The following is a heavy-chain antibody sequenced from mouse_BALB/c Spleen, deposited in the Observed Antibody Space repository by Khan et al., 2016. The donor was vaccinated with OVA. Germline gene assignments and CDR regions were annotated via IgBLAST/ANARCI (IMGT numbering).Heavy chain of an antibody. J-gene: IGHJ1*01. D-gene: IGHD1-1*01. CDR3: ARQGKKLSLHGGYFDV. Sequence: EVELVESGGGLVKPGGSLKLSCAASGFTFSSYAMSWVRQTPEKRLEWVATISSGGTYTYYLDSVKGRFTISRDNAKNTLCLQMSSLRSEDTAMYYCARQGKKLSLHGGYFDVWGAGTTVTVSS. CDR2: ISSGGTYT. V-gene: IGHV5-9-3*01. CDR1: GFTFSSYA.